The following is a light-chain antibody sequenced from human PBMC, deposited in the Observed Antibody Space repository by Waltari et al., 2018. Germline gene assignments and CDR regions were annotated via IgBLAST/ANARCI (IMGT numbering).Light chain of an antibody. V-gene: IGLV8-61*01. CDR1: SGPVSTTSY. J-gene: IGLJ3*02. CDR3: SRYMGSGFWV. Sequence: QTVVPQEPFFSVSPGGTAPLSCALTSGPVSTTSYASCYQQTPGPPPRTLVYHGSRRSSGVLERCAGSSLGNKAALTITGAQADDESNYYCSRYMGSGFWVCGGGTKLTVL. CDR2: HGS.